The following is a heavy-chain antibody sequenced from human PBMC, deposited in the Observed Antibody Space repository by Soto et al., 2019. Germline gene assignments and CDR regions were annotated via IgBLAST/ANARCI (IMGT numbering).Heavy chain of an antibody. D-gene: IGHD1-26*01. CDR3: AKHSSRFSLDY. Sequence: GGSLRLSCVASGFTFSGQAMAWVRQAPGKGLEWVLTLSNSGTYYADSVTGRFTISRDNSKNTLYLQMNSLRAEDTALYYCAKHSSRFSLDYWGQGTLVTVSS. V-gene: IGHV3-23*01. CDR1: GFTFSGQA. J-gene: IGHJ4*02. CDR2: LSNSGT.